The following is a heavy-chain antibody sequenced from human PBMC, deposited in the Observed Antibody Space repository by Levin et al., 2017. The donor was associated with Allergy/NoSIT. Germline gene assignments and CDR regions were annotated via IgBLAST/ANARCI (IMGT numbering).Heavy chain of an antibody. V-gene: IGHV4-34*01. CDR2: INHSGST. CDR1: GGSFSGSY. D-gene: IGHD6-19*01. Sequence: SQTLSLTCAVYGGSFSGSYWSWIRQPPGKGLEWIGEINHSGSTNYNPSLKSRVTISVDTSKNQFSLKLSSVTAADTAVYYCATTLSSGWYGRFDPWGQGTLVTVSS. CDR3: ATTLSSGWYGRFDP. J-gene: IGHJ5*02.